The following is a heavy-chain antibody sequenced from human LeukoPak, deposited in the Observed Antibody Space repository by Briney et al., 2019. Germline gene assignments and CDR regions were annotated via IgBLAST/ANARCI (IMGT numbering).Heavy chain of an antibody. CDR2: ISAYNGNT. J-gene: IGHJ3*02. CDR3: ARDFGSSGYDALDI. D-gene: IGHD3-22*01. CDR1: GYTFTSFG. Sequence: ASVKVSCKTYGYTFTSFGISWARQAPGEGLGWMGWISAYNGNTNYAQKLQGRVTPTTDTSTNTAYMELRSLRSDDTAGYYRARDFGSSGYDALDIWGQGTMVTVSS. V-gene: IGHV1-18*01.